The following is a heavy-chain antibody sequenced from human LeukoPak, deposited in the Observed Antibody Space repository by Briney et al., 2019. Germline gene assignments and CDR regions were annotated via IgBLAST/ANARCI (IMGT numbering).Heavy chain of an antibody. CDR1: GYTFTSHG. CDR2: ISAYNGNT. V-gene: IGHV1-18*01. J-gene: IGHJ4*02. D-gene: IGHD3-9*01. CDR3: ARSGDDILTGYYSNDY. Sequence: GASVTVSCKASGYTFTSHGISWVRQAPGQGLEWMGWISAYNGNTNYAQKLQGRVTITADKSTSTAYMELSSLRSEDTAVYYCARSGDDILTGYYSNDYWGQGTLVTVSS.